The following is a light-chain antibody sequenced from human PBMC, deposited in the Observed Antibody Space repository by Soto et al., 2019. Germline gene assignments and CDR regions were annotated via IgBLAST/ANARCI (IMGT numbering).Light chain of an antibody. CDR3: SAYSAGSTLLV. CDR1: RTGIGGYNL. CDR2: EVS. V-gene: IGLV2-14*01. J-gene: IGLJ1*01. Sequence: QSVLTQPASVSGSPGQTITISCSGTRTGIGGYNLVSWYQQHPGKAPKLLIHEVSNRPSGISNRFNASKSDNMASLTISGLRAEDEADYYCSAYSAGSTLLVFGTGTKVTVL.